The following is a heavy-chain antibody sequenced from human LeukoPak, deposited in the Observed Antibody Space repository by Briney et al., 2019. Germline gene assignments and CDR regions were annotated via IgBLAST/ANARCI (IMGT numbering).Heavy chain of an antibody. D-gene: IGHD3-16*01. Sequence: GASVKVSCKASGYIFTGYYMHWVRQAPGQGLEWMGWINPKSGDTNYAQKFQGRVTMTRDTSISIAYMELSRLRSDDTAVYYCARVRYRLAETYIDYWGQGTLVTVSS. J-gene: IGHJ4*02. CDR1: GYIFTGYY. CDR2: INPKSGDT. V-gene: IGHV1-2*02. CDR3: ARVRYRLAETYIDY.